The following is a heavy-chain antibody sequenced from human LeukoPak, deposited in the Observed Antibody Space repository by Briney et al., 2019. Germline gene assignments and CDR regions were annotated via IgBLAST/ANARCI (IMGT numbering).Heavy chain of an antibody. CDR2: IYYSGST. D-gene: IGHD1-26*01. V-gene: IGHV4-59*08. CDR3: ARHGASGSYLYYFDY. J-gene: IGHJ4*02. Sequence: SETLSLTCTVSGGSISSYYWSWIRQPPGKGLEWIGYIYYSGSTNCNPSLKSRVTISVDTSKNQFSLKLSSVTAADTAVYFCARHGASGSYLYYFDYWGQGTLVTVSS. CDR1: GGSISSYY.